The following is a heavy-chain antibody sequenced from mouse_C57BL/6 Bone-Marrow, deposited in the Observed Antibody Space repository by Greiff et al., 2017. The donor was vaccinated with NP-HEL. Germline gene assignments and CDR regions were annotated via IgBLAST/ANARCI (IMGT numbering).Heavy chain of an antibody. V-gene: IGHV2-2*01. J-gene: IGHJ1*03. D-gene: IGHD2-2*01. Sequence: QVQLKESGPGLVQPSQSLSITCTVSGFSLTSYGVHWVRQSPGKGLEWLGVIWSGGSTDYNAAFISRLSISKDNSKSQVFFKMNSLQADDTAIYDCARRNGYHFDVWGTGTTVTVSS. CDR2: IWSGGST. CDR1: GFSLTSYG. CDR3: ARRNGYHFDV.